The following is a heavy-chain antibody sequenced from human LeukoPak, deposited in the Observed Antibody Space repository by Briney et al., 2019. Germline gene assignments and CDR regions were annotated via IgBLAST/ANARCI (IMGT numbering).Heavy chain of an antibody. Sequence: ASVKVSCKASGYTFTRYYMHWVRQAPGQGLEWMGIINPSGGNTIYAQKFQGRVTMTEDTSTDTAYMELSSLRSEDTAVYYCATMDGIAVAGEVYFDYWGQGTLVTVSS. D-gene: IGHD6-19*01. CDR2: INPSGGNT. CDR1: GYTFTRYY. J-gene: IGHJ4*02. V-gene: IGHV1-46*01. CDR3: ATMDGIAVAGEVYFDY.